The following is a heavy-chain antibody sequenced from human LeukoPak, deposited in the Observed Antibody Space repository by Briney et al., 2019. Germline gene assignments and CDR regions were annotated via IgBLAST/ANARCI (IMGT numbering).Heavy chain of an antibody. V-gene: IGHV1-2*06. CDR1: GGTFSSYA. CDR3: AREAHCSGGSCFDFDY. J-gene: IGHJ4*02. Sequence: GASVKVSCTASGGTFSSYAISWVRQAPGQGLEWMGRINPNSGGTNYAQKFQGRVTMTRDTSISTAYMELSRLRSDDTAVYYCAREAHCSGGSCFDFDYWGQGTLVTVSS. D-gene: IGHD2-15*01. CDR2: INPNSGGT.